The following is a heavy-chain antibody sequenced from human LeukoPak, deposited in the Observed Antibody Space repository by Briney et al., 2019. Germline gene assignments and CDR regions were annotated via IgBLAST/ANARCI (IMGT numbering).Heavy chain of an antibody. CDR3: ARGSSHTAFDI. J-gene: IGHJ3*02. D-gene: IGHD2-2*02. CDR1: GFTFSSYW. CDR2: IKRDGSEK. Sequence: GGSLRLSCAASGFTFSSYWMTWVRQAPGKGLEWVANIKRDGSEKHYVDSVKGRFTISRDNAKNSLYLQMNSLRAEDTAVYYCARGSSHTAFDIWGQGTMVTVSS. V-gene: IGHV3-7*01.